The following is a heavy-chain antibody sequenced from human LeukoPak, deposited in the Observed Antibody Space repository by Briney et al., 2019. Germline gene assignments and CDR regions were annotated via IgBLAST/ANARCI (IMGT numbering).Heavy chain of an antibody. CDR2: VNSDGSST. V-gene: IGHV3-74*01. Sequence: GGSLRLSCTASGFTFSRYWMHWVRHAPGKGLVWVSHVNSDGSSTTYADSVKGRFTISRDNAKNTLYLQMNSLRAEDTAMYYCTNVDDYWGQGTLVTVSS. CDR3: TNVDDY. CDR1: GFTFSRYW. D-gene: IGHD5-12*01. J-gene: IGHJ4*02.